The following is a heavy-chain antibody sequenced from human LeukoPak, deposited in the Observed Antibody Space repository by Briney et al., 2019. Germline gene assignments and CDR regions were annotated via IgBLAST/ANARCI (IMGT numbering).Heavy chain of an antibody. CDR1: GFTFDDYA. J-gene: IGHJ4*02. V-gene: IGHV3-9*01. CDR3: AKDLYSGSYSSPGYFDY. Sequence: PGGSLRLSCAASGFTFDDYAMHWVRQAPGKGLEWVSGISWNSGSIGYADSVKGRFTISRDNSKNTLYLQMNSLRAEDTAVYYCAKDLYSGSYSSPGYFDYWGQGTLVTVSS. CDR2: ISWNSGSI. D-gene: IGHD1-26*01.